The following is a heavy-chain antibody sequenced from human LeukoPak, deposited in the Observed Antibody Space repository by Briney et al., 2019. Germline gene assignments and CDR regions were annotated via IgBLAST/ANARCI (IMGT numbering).Heavy chain of an antibody. J-gene: IGHJ4*02. CDR1: GGTFSSYA. D-gene: IGHD6-19*01. V-gene: IGHV1-69*04. CDR3: ARVQWLAPQYYFDY. Sequence: SVKVSCKASGGTFSSYAISWVRQAPGQGLEWMGRIIPILGIANYAQKFQGRVTITADKSTSTAYMELSSLRSEDTAVYYCARVQWLAPQYYFDYWGQGTLVTVSS. CDR2: IIPILGIA.